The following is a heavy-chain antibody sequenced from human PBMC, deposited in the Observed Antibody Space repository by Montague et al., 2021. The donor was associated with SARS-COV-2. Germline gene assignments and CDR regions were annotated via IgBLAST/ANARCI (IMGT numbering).Heavy chain of an antibody. CDR2: VNPSGNA. J-gene: IGHJ5*01. V-gene: IGHV4-34*01. Sequence: SETLSLTCAVNSSSFLPYYWSWIRHPPGAGLELFGKVNPSGNAFYNSSPSRRVTISVSTSSSKFSLRLTPGTATDTAVYYCSRARGSHYMSWFGSWGQGTLVIVSS. D-gene: IGHD3-10*01. CDR1: SSSFLPYY. CDR3: SRARGSHYMSWFGS.